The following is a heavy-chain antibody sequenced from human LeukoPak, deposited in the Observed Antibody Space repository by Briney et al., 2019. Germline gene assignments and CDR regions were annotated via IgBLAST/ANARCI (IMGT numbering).Heavy chain of an antibody. J-gene: IGHJ4*02. Sequence: GGSLRLSCAASGFTFSSYWMHWVRQAPGKGLVWVSRINSDGSSTSYADSVKGRFTISRDNSKNTLYLQMNSLRAEDTAVYYCAVQGYSYGYYFDYWGQGTLVTVSS. CDR3: AVQGYSYGYYFDY. CDR1: GFTFSSYW. D-gene: IGHD5-18*01. V-gene: IGHV3-74*01. CDR2: INSDGSST.